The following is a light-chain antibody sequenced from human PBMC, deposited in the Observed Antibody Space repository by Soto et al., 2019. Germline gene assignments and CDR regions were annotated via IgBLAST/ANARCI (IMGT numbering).Light chain of an antibody. CDR2: RAS. J-gene: IGKJ1*01. CDR3: QQYNDWPRT. V-gene: IGKV3-15*01. Sequence: EIVMTQSPATLSVSPGERVTLSCRASQSVNSNLAWYQQKPGQAPRLLIYRASTRATGFPARFSGSGSGTDFTLTISGLQSAEFAVYYCQQYNDWPRTVGQGTKVDIK. CDR1: QSVNSN.